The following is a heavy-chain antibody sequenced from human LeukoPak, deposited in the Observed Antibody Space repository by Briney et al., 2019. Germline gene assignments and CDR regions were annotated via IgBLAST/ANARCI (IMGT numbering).Heavy chain of an antibody. CDR3: ASWSPFTWIGIDY. J-gene: IGHJ4*02. D-gene: IGHD5-12*01. Sequence: SETLSLTCTVSGGSISSGDYYWSWIRQPPGKGLEWIGYIYYSGSTYYNPSLKSRVTISVDTSKNQFSLKLSSVTAADTAVYYCASWSPFTWIGIDYWGQGTLVTVSS. CDR1: GGSISSGDYY. CDR2: IYYSGST. V-gene: IGHV4-30-4*01.